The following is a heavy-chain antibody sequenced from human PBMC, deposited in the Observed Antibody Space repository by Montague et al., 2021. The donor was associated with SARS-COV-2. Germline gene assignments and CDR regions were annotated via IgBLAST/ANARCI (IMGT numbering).Heavy chain of an antibody. Sequence: YPRLSCAASGFTFRRYGMSWVRQAPVKGLEWVSGITGSGGSTYYADSVKGRFTISRDNSKNTLYLQMNSLRTDVTAAYYCAKGYYYDTSGYLHPFDYWGQGTLVTVSS. J-gene: IGHJ4*02. CDR2: ITGSGGST. CDR3: AKGYYYDTSGYLHPFDY. CDR1: GFTFRRYG. D-gene: IGHD3-22*01. V-gene: IGHV3-23*01.